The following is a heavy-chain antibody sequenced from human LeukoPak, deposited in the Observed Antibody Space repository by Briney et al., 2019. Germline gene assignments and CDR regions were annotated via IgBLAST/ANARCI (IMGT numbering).Heavy chain of an antibody. CDR1: GFTVSSNY. D-gene: IGHD1-14*01. J-gene: IGHJ3*02. CDR2: IYSGGST. Sequence: GGSLRLSCAASGFTVSSNYMSWVRQAPGKGLEWVSVIYSGGSTYYADSVKGRFTISRDNSKNTLYLQMNSLRAEDTAVYYCARETSARYSAFDIWGQGTVVTVSS. CDR3: ARETSARYSAFDI. V-gene: IGHV3-66*02.